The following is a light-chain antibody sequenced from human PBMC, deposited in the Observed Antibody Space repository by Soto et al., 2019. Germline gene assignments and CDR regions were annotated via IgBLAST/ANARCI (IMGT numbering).Light chain of an antibody. Sequence: DIQLTQSPSFLSASVGDRVTITCRASQGISSYLSWYQQKPGKAPKLLIYAASTLQSGVPSRFSGSASGTEVTLTLSSLQPEDFATYYCQQLNSYPHTVGGGTKVEIK. V-gene: IGKV1-9*01. CDR2: AAS. J-gene: IGKJ4*01. CDR1: QGISSY. CDR3: QQLNSYPHT.